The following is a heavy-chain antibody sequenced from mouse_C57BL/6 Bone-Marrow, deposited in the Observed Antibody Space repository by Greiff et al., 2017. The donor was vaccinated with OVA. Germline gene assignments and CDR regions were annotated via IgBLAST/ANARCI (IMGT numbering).Heavy chain of an antibody. D-gene: IGHD2-1*01. CDR1: GYTFTSYW. CDR2: IHPNSGST. J-gene: IGHJ1*03. CDR3: SRWDYGNYGTWYFYV. Sequence: VQLQQPGAELVKPGASVKLSCKASGYTFTSYWMHWVKQRPGQGLEWIGMIHPNSGSTNYNEKFKSKATLTVDKSSSTAYMQLSSLTSEDSAVYYCSRWDYGNYGTWYFYVWGTGTTVTVSS. V-gene: IGHV1-64*01.